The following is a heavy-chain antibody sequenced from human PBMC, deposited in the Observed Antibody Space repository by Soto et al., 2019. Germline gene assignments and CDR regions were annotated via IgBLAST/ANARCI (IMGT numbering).Heavy chain of an antibody. V-gene: IGHV4-59*01. J-gene: IGHJ5*02. Sequence: QVQLQESGPGLVKASETLSLTCTVSGGPINSYYWNWIRQPPGQGLEWIGHIYHSGSTNYNPSLKSRLAIALDTSKNQFSLNLTSVTAEDTSVYYCARGRGGFPLRFDTWGQGTRVTVSS. CDR2: IYHSGST. D-gene: IGHD3-16*01. CDR1: GGPINSYY. CDR3: ARGRGGFPLRFDT.